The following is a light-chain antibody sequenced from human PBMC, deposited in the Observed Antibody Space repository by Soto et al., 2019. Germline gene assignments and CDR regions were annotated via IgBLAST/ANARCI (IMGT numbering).Light chain of an antibody. V-gene: IGKV1-39*01. CDR2: AAT. Sequence: DIQMTRSPSSLSASVGDRVTITCRASQSISTYLNWYQQKPGKAPRLLIFAATRLQRGVPSRFTGSGSGTDFTLTINSLQPEDFASYYCQQSYTTLMWTFGQGTKVDIK. CDR3: QQSYTTLMWT. CDR1: QSISTY. J-gene: IGKJ1*01.